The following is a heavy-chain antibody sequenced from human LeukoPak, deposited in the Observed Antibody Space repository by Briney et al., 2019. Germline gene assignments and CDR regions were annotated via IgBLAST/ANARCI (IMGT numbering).Heavy chain of an antibody. CDR1: RFTFSTYA. Sequence: PGGSLRLSCTASRFTFSTYAMSWVRQAPGKGLEWVSSISGSGGNTYYTGSVKGRFTISRDNSKNALYLQMSSLRAEDTAVYYCAKSQRNDQQVVQRIDNWGQGTLGTVSS. D-gene: IGHD2-2*01. V-gene: IGHV3-23*01. CDR3: AKSQRNDQQVVQRIDN. CDR2: ISGSGGNT. J-gene: IGHJ4*02.